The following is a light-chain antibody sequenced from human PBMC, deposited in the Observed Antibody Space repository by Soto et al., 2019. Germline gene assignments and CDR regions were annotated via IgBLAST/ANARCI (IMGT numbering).Light chain of an antibody. CDR3: QVCDSRSDLVL. CDR2: SDT. V-gene: IGLV3-12*02. CDR1: NIGTDA. J-gene: IGLJ2*01. Sequence: SYELTQPHSVAVATAQMARITCGGNNIGTDAVHWCQQKPGQDPVLVIYSDTNRPSGIPERFSGSNPGNTATLTISRVEAGDEADYFCQVCDSRSDLVLFGGGTKLTVL.